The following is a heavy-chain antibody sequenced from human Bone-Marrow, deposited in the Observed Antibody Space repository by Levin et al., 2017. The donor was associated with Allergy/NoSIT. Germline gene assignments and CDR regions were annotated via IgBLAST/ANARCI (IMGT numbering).Heavy chain of an antibody. J-gene: IGHJ5*02. D-gene: IGHD3-22*01. V-gene: IGHV1-2*02. CDR2: INPNSGGT. Sequence: ASVKVSCKASGYSFTGHYLHWIRQAPGQGLDWMGWINPNSGGTKYAQKFQDRVTLTRDTSITTAYMELRSLRSDDPAVYYCAREVEGISLEVVTSGNWFDPWGQGTLVSVSS. CDR1: GYSFTGHY. CDR3: AREVEGISLEVVTSGNWFDP.